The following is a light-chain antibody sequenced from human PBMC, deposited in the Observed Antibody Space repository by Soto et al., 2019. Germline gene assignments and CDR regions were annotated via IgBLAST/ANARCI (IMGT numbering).Light chain of an antibody. CDR1: QSVSSSY. V-gene: IGKV3-20*01. J-gene: IGKJ1*01. Sequence: EIVLTQSPGTLSLSPGERATLSCRASQSVSSSYLAWYQQKPGQAPRLLIYGASSRVTGIPDRFSGSGSGTDFILTISRLEPEDFAVYYCQQYGTSPPWTVGQGTKVEIK. CDR3: QQYGTSPPWT. CDR2: GAS.